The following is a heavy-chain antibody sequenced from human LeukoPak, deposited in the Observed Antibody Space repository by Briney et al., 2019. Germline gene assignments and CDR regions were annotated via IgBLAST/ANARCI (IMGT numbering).Heavy chain of an antibody. Sequence: ASVTVSCKASGYSFTGYYMHWVRQAPGQGLEWMAWINPNSGGTNYAQNFQGRVTVTRDTSVSPAYMEVSRLRSDDTAVYYCARDRRGYYDSGSYYPLIWGQGTLVTVSS. CDR2: INPNSGGT. V-gene: IGHV1-2*02. J-gene: IGHJ4*02. CDR1: GYSFTGYY. CDR3: ARDRRGYYDSGSYYPLI. D-gene: IGHD3-10*01.